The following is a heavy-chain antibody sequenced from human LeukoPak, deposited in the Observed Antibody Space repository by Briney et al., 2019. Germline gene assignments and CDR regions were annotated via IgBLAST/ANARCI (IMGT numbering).Heavy chain of an antibody. J-gene: IGHJ4*02. CDR1: GDSISSYY. V-gene: IGHV4-4*07. CDR3: ARGGYSSGWLKYYFDY. Sequence: SETLSLTCTVSGDSISSYYWSWIRQPAGKGLEWIGRIYTSGSTNYNPSLKSRVTISVDKSKNQFSLKLRSVTAADTAVYYCARGGYSSGWLKYYFDYWGQGTLVTVSS. CDR2: IYTSGST. D-gene: IGHD6-19*01.